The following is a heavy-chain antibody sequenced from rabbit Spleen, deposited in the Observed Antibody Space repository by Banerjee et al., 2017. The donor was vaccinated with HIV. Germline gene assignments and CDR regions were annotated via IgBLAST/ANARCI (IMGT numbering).Heavy chain of an antibody. CDR1: GFSFNSGYD. Sequence: QQLVESGGGLVKPGASLTLTCKGSGFSFNSGYDMCWVRQPPGKGAEWIACIGAGVSSNTYYATWAKGRFTISKTSSTTVTLQMTSLTAADTATYFCARDLTSVIGWNFNLWGPGTLVTVS. CDR2: IGAGVSSNT. V-gene: IGHV1S40*01. CDR3: ARDLTSVIGWNFNL. D-gene: IGHD2-1*01. J-gene: IGHJ4*01.